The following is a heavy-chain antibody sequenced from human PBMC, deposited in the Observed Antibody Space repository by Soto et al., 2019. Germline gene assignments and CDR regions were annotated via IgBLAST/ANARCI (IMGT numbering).Heavy chain of an antibody. CDR3: ARVSLRDTYYYYYGMDV. CDR2: TYYRSKWYN. J-gene: IGHJ6*02. V-gene: IGHV6-1*01. Sequence: SQTLSLTCAVSGDSVSSNSAAWNWIRQSPSRGLEWLGRTYYRSKWYNDYAVSVKSRITINPDTSKNQFSLQLNSVTPEDTAVYYCARVSLRDTYYYYYGMDVWGQGTTVTVSS. CDR1: GDSVSSNSAA.